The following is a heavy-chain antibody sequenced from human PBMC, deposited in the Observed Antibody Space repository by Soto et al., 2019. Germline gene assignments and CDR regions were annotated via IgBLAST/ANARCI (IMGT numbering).Heavy chain of an antibody. V-gene: IGHV1-3*01. CDR1: GYTFTSDA. CDR3: ARPHSGYDFDY. D-gene: IGHD5-12*01. J-gene: IGHJ4*02. Sequence: ASVKVSCKASGYTFTSDAMHWVRQAPGQRLEWMGWINAGNGNTKYSQKFQGRVTITRDTSASTAYMELSSLRSEDTAVYYCARPHSGYDFDYWGQGTLVTVSS. CDR2: INAGNGNT.